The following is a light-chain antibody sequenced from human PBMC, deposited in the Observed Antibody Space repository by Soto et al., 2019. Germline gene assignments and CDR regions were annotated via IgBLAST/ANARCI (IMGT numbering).Light chain of an antibody. V-gene: IGKV3-15*01. J-gene: IGKJ1*01. CDR1: QSVNSN. CDR2: GAS. Sequence: EIVMTQSPATLSVSPGERATLSCRASQSVNSNLVWFQQKPGQAPRLLIYGASTRATGIPGRFSGSGFGTEFPLTIRNLQSEDFAIYYCQQYNNWLWTFGQGTKVEIK. CDR3: QQYNNWLWT.